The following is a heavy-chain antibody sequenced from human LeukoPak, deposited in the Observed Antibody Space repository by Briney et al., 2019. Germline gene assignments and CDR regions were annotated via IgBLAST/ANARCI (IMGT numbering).Heavy chain of an antibody. D-gene: IGHD3-10*01. J-gene: IGHJ5*02. CDR3: ARPMDGSGVMAWFDP. CDR2: TYYSGST. Sequence: SETLSLTCTVSGGSISSYYWSWIRQPPGKGLEWIGSTYYSGSTYYNPSLKSRVTISVDTSKNQFSLKLSSVTAADTAVYYCARPMDGSGVMAWFDPWGQGTLVTVSS. V-gene: IGHV4-39*07. CDR1: GGSISSYY.